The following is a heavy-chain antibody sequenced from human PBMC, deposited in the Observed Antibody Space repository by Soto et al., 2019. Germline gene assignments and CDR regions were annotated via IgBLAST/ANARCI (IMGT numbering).Heavy chain of an antibody. V-gene: IGHV1-69*10. D-gene: IGHD6-13*01. CDR3: ARGSLGSSWGVPRQSFGQAQSGDYYYYMDV. CDR2: IIPIFGIA. J-gene: IGHJ6*03. Sequence: ASVKVSCKASGGTFSSYAISWVRQAPGQGLEWMGGIIPIFGIANYAQKFQGRVTITADKSTSTAYMELSSLRSEDTAVYYCARGSLGSSWGVPRQSFGQAQSGDYYYYMDVWGKGTTVTVSS. CDR1: GGTFSSYA.